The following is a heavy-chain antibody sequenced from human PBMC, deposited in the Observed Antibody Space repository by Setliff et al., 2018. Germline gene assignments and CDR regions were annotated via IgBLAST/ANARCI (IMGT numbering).Heavy chain of an antibody. CDR2: IGHTGSI. J-gene: IGHJ4*02. CDR3: ARDLGHGGDSDY. Sequence: SETLSLTCTVSGYSISSGYIWGWIRQPPGTGLEWVGNIGHTGSINYNPSLKSRLTISRDTSKNPVSLKLNSVTATDTAVYYCARDLGHGGDSDYWGQGILVTVSS. D-gene: IGHD2-21*02. V-gene: IGHV4-38-2*02. CDR1: GYSISSGYI.